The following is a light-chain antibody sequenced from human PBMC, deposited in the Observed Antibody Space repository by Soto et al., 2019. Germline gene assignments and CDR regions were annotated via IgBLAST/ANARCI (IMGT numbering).Light chain of an antibody. CDR3: QQFNSWLLT. CDR1: QNIRTN. Sequence: EIVLTQSPGTLSLSPGERATLSCRASQNIRTNLAWYQQKPGQPPRLLIYDASTRAAGIPARFIGSGSGTEFTLTISSLQSEDFAIYYCQQFNSWLLTFGGGTKVDIK. CDR2: DAS. J-gene: IGKJ4*01. V-gene: IGKV3-15*01.